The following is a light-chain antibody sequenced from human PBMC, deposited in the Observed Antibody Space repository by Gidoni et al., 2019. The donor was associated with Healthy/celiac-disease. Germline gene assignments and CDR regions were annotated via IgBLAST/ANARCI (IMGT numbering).Light chain of an antibody. Sequence: SYVLTQPPSVSVAPGKTARSTCGGTNIGSKSVHWYQQKPGQAPVLVIYADSDRPSGIPERFSGSNSGTTATLTISRVEAGDEADYYCQVWDSSSDSHVVFGGGTKLTVL. J-gene: IGLJ2*01. CDR3: QVWDSSSDSHVV. CDR1: NIGSKS. V-gene: IGLV3-21*04. CDR2: ADS.